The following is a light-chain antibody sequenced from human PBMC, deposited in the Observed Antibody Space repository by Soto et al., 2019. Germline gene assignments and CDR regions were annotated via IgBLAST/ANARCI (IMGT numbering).Light chain of an antibody. V-gene: IGKV3-20*01. Sequence: DIVWTQSAGTLSLSPGERATLSCKTSQSSGSNFLAWYQHKPGRAPRLLIYASSNRATGIPDRFSGSASGTEFTLTINRMPPEDFAVYYCQLYGISPHFGQGTRLEIK. CDR3: QLYGISPH. J-gene: IGKJ5*01. CDR2: ASS. CDR1: QSSGSNF.